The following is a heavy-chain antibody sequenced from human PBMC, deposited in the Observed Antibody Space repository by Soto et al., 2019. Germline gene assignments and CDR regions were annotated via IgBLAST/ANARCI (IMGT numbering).Heavy chain of an antibody. Sequence: RASVKVSCKASGGTFSSYAISWVRQAPGQGLEWMGGIIPIFGTANYAQKFQGRVTITAGESTSTAYMELSSLRSEDTAVYYCAREAAAATYPANWFDPWGQGTLVTVSS. J-gene: IGHJ5*02. CDR3: AREAAAATYPANWFDP. CDR2: IIPIFGTA. D-gene: IGHD6-13*01. CDR1: GGTFSSYA. V-gene: IGHV1-69*13.